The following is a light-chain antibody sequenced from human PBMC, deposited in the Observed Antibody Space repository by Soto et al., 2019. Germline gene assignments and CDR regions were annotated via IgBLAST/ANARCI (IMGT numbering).Light chain of an antibody. CDR3: QQTQGFPLT. J-gene: IGKJ4*01. Sequence: DIQMTQSPSSLSASVGARVTITCRASQDISNNLVWYQQIPGKAPKLLIFGASTLQSGVPSRFSASGSGTDFTLTVGGLQPEDAASYYCQQTQGFPLTFGGGTKVEIK. V-gene: IGKV1-12*01. CDR1: QDISNN. CDR2: GAS.